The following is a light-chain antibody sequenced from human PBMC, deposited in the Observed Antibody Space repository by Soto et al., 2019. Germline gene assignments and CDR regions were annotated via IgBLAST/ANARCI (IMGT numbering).Light chain of an antibody. J-gene: IGKJ1*01. CDR1: QSVSSSY. Sequence: ELVLSRSPSTLSLSQGERATLSCRASQSVSSSYLAWYQQKPGQAPRLLIYGASSRATGIPDRFSGSGSGTDFTLTISRREPEDFAVYYCQQYGSSQWTFGQGTKVDIK. CDR2: GAS. CDR3: QQYGSSQWT. V-gene: IGKV3-20*01.